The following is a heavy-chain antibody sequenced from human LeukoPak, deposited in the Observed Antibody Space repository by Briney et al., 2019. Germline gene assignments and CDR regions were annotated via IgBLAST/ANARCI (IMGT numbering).Heavy chain of an antibody. CDR1: GFTFDDYA. Sequence: GGSLRLSCAASGFTFDDYAMHWVRQAPGKGLEWVSGISPSGDITYYADSVKGRFTISRDNAKNSLYLQMNSLRAEDTALYYCARVPPDDYGDYYYFDYWGQGTLVTVSS. V-gene: IGHV3-20*04. CDR3: ARVPPDDYGDYYYFDY. D-gene: IGHD4-17*01. J-gene: IGHJ4*02. CDR2: ISPSGDIT.